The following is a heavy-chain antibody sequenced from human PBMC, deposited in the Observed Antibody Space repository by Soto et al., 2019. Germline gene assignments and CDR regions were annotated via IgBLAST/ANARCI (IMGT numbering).Heavy chain of an antibody. V-gene: IGHV1-69*01. J-gene: IGHJ1*01. CDR2: IIPILGIT. CDR3: ARDPRSITGTTSSEDFQH. CDR1: GGTFSGYA. D-gene: IGHD1-20*01. Sequence: QAQLMQSGAEVKKPGSSLKVSCKASGGTFSGYAISWVRQAPGQGLEWMGGIIPILGITNYAQKFQGRITIAADESTGKAYLDLRSLRSEDTAVYYCARDPRSITGTTSSEDFQHWGQGTLVSVSS.